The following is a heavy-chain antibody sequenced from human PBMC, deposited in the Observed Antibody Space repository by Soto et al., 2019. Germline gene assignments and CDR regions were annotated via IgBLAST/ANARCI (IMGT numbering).Heavy chain of an antibody. Sequence: QVQLQESSTGLMKSSQTLSLTCTVSGGSIRSSDYYWNWIRQPPGKGLEWIGYIFFSGSTDYNPSLKSRVTISLDTSKNQFSLKLSSVTAADTAVYYCVRLDYGDYAFDQWGQGTLVTVSS. J-gene: IGHJ4*02. CDR2: IFFSGST. CDR1: GGSIRSSDYY. D-gene: IGHD4-17*01. CDR3: VRLDYGDYAFDQ. V-gene: IGHV4-30-4*01.